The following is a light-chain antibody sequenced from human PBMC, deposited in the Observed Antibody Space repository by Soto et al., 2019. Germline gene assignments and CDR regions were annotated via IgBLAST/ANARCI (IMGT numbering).Light chain of an antibody. V-gene: IGKV3-15*01. CDR1: QSVSNN. J-gene: IGKJ1*01. CDR2: GAS. CDR3: QQYYNWWT. Sequence: EIVMTQSPATVSLSPGERATLSCRASQSVSNNLAWYQKKPGQAPRLLIYGASTRATGIPARFSGSGSGTEFTLTISRLQSEDFAFYYCQQYYNWWTFGQGTRVDIK.